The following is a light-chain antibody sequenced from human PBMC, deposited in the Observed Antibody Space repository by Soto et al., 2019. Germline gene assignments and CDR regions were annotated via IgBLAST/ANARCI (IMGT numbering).Light chain of an antibody. CDR2: EVT. J-gene: IGLJ2*01. Sequence: QPVLTQPASVSGSPGQSITISCAGTSSDVGDYNYVSWYQQHPGKAPKLMIYEVTNRPSGVSNRFSGSKSGNTASLTISGLQAEDEADYYCSSYTDSSTYVVFGGGTKLTVL. V-gene: IGLV2-14*01. CDR1: SSDVGDYNY. CDR3: SSYTDSSTYVV.